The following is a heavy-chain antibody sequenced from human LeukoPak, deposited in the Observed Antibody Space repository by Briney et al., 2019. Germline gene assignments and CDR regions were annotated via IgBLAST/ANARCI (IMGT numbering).Heavy chain of an antibody. Sequence: GSLRLSCTVSGFTVSSNSMSWIRQPPGKGLEWTGEINHSGSTNYNPSLKSRVTISVDTSKNQFSLKLSSVTAADTAVYYCAREPYGDYLFPFDYWGQGTQVTVSS. CDR1: GFTVSSNS. CDR2: INHSGST. D-gene: IGHD4-17*01. V-gene: IGHV4-34*01. CDR3: AREPYGDYLFPFDY. J-gene: IGHJ4*02.